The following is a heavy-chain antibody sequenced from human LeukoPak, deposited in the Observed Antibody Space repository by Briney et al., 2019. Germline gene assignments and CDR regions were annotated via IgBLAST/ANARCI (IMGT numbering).Heavy chain of an antibody. Sequence: GGSLRLSCAASGFTFSSYAMSWHRQAPGKGLEWVSAISGSGGSTYYADSVKGRFTISRDNSKNTLYLQMNSLRAEDTAVYYCAKGPKSLWFGELLPYYYGMDVWGQGTTVTVSS. D-gene: IGHD3-10*01. CDR1: GFTFSSYA. V-gene: IGHV3-23*01. CDR3: AKGPKSLWFGELLPYYYGMDV. J-gene: IGHJ6*02. CDR2: ISGSGGST.